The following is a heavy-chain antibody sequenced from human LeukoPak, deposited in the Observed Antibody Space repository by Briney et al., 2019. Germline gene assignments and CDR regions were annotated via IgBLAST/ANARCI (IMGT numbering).Heavy chain of an antibody. V-gene: IGHV4-30-2*01. J-gene: IGHJ4*02. CDR2: IYHSGST. CDR3: TYYDSSGYYYG. Sequence: PSETLSLTCAVSGGAISSGGYSWSWLRQPPGKGLEWIGYIYHSGSTYYNPSLKSRVTISVDRSKNQFSLKLSSVTAADTAVYYCTYYDSSGYYYGWGQGTLVTVSS. CDR1: GGAISSGGYS. D-gene: IGHD3-22*01.